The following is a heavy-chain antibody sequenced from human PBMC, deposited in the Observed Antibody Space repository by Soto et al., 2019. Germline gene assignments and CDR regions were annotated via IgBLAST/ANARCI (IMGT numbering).Heavy chain of an antibody. Sequence: PGGSLRLSCAASGFTFRNYGMNWVRQAPGKGLEWVSAISGSGGSTYYADSVKGRFTISRDNSKNTLYLQMNSLRAEVTAVYYCAKNVWGITIFGGMDVWGQGTTVTVSS. J-gene: IGHJ6*02. D-gene: IGHD3-9*01. CDR1: GFTFRNYG. V-gene: IGHV3-23*01. CDR3: AKNVWGITIFGGMDV. CDR2: ISGSGGST.